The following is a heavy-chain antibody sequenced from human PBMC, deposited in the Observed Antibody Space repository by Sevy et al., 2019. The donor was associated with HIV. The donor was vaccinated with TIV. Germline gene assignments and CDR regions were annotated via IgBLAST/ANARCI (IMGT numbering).Heavy chain of an antibody. CDR1: GFTFTDYG. Sequence: GGYLRLSCVASGFTFTDYGMHWVRQVPGRGLEWVAFIPFDGSREYYTDSVKGRFTISRDDSKNTLYLQMNSLRSEDTAVYYCAKALNIVATILNWGQGTLVTVSS. D-gene: IGHD5-12*01. CDR2: IPFDGSRE. V-gene: IGHV3-30*02. CDR3: AKALNIVATILN. J-gene: IGHJ4*02.